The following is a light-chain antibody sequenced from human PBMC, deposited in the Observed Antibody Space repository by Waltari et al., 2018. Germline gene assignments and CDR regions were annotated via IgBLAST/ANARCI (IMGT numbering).Light chain of an antibody. CDR1: SSAVDTYNL. V-gene: IGLV2-23*02. Sequence: QSALTQPASVSGSPGQSITISCPGDSSAVDTYNLLSWYQQHPRKAPKLIIYAVSKRPSGVSDRFSATKSGNTASLTISGLQVEDEANYYCCSYAGSSTPGVFGTGTKVTVL. CDR3: CSYAGSSTPGV. J-gene: IGLJ1*01. CDR2: AVS.